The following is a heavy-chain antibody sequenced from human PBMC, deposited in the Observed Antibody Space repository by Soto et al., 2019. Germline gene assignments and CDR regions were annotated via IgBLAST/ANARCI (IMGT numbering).Heavy chain of an antibody. CDR2: IIPILGIA. CDR3: ASPPPYSSSWSLDY. Sequence: QVQLVQSGAEVKKPGSSVKVSCKASGGTFSSYTISWVRQAPGQGLEWMGRIIPILGIANYAQKFQGRVIITADKSTSTAYMELSSLRSEDTAVYYCASPPPYSSSWSLDYWGQGTLVTVSS. V-gene: IGHV1-69*02. CDR1: GGTFSSYT. J-gene: IGHJ4*02. D-gene: IGHD6-13*01.